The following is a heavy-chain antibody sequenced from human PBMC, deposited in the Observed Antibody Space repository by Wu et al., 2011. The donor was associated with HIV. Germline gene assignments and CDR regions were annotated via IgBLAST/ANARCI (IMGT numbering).Heavy chain of an antibody. CDR3: AIWEEYYSNTNWFDP. Sequence: EVKKPGSSVKVSCKASGGTFSSYAISWVRQAPGQGLEWMGRIIPIFGAANYAXKFQGRVTITADESTSTAYMELSSLRSEDTAVYYCAIWEEYYSNTNWFDPWGQGTLVTVSS. CDR2: IIPIFGAA. CDR1: GGTFSSYA. D-gene: IGHD4-11*01. J-gene: IGHJ5*02. V-gene: IGHV1-69*15.